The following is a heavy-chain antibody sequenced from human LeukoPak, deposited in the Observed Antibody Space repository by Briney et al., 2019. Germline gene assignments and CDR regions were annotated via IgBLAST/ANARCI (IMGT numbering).Heavy chain of an antibody. D-gene: IGHD3-10*01. J-gene: IGHJ4*02. CDR1: AATFSSYA. V-gene: IGHV1-18*01. CDR3: ARDIGVSQFDY. CDR2: ISGYNGRT. Sequence: SVKVSSKASAATFSSYAISWVPQALGQGLEWLGWISGYNGRTDYSQKLQGRVTMTTDTSTSTAYMELRSLTSDDTAMYYCARDIGVSQFDYWGQGTLVTVSS.